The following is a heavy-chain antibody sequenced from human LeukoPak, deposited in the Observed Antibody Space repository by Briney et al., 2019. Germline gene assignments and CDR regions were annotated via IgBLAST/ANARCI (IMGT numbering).Heavy chain of an antibody. Sequence: PSETLSLTCAVYGRSFSGYYWSWIRQPPGKGLEWIGEINHSGSTNYNPSLKSRVTISVDTSKNQFSLKLSSVTAADTAVYYCARRLSSSWQPKYYFDYWGQGTLVTVSS. D-gene: IGHD6-13*01. CDR1: GRSFSGYY. V-gene: IGHV4-34*01. CDR3: ARRLSSSWQPKYYFDY. J-gene: IGHJ4*02. CDR2: INHSGST.